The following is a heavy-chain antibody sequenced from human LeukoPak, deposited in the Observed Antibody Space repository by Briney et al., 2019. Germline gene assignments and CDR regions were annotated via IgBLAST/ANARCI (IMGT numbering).Heavy chain of an antibody. CDR1: GFTFSGYA. Sequence: GGSLRLSFVASGFTFSGYAMSWVRQAPGKGLEWVSTISGSGGSTYYADSVKGRFTISRDTPKNAVYLQMNSLRAEDTALYYCAKAGGRGSGSYWWSFDYWGQGTLVTVSS. CDR2: ISGSGGST. D-gene: IGHD3-10*01. V-gene: IGHV3-23*01. CDR3: AKAGGRGSGSYWWSFDY. J-gene: IGHJ4*02.